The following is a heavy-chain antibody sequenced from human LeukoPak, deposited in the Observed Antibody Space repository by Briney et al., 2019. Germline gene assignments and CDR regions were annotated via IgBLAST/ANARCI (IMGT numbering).Heavy chain of an antibody. V-gene: IGHV1-8*01. CDR1: GYTFTSYD. Sequence: GASVKVSCTASGYTFTSYDINWVRQATGQGLEWMGWMNPNSGNTGYAQKFQGRVTMTRNTSMSTAYMELSSLRSEDTAVYYCAREPPYYDFWSGYYIYYYYYGMDVWGQGTTVTVSS. CDR3: AREPPYYDFWSGYYIYYYYYGMDV. J-gene: IGHJ6*02. D-gene: IGHD3-3*01. CDR2: MNPNSGNT.